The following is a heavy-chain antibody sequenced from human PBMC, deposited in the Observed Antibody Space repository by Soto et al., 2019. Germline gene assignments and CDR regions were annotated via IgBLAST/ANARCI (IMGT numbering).Heavy chain of an antibody. V-gene: IGHV1-2*02. CDR1: AYPFTTYY. CDR2: CDSRSGGT. Sequence: ASLNFSCKVSAYPFTTYYIHWVRQAPGQGLGWRGWCDSRSGGTGYEQKSQGRVTMTRDTSSSTVYMDLSGLTSDDTALYYCATDDYGIFPYWGQGSLVTVSS. D-gene: IGHD3-10*01. J-gene: IGHJ4*02. CDR3: ATDDYGIFPY.